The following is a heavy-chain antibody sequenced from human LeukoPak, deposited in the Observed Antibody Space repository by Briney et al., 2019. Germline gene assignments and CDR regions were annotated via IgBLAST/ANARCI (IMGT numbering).Heavy chain of an antibody. D-gene: IGHD3-10*01. CDR1: GGSFSGYY. Sequence: SXXLSLTCAVYGGSFSGYYWSWIRQPPGKGLEWIGEINHSGSTNYNPSLKSRVTISVDTSKNQFSLKLSSVTAADTAVYYCAFLFRGNSYWGQGTLVTVSS. J-gene: IGHJ4*02. CDR3: AFLFRGNSY. CDR2: INHSGST. V-gene: IGHV4-34*01.